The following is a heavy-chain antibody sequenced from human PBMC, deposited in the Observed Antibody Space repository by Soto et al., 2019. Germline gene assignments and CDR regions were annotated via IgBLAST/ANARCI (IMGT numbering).Heavy chain of an antibody. CDR2: IYYSGST. J-gene: IGHJ4*02. CDR1: VGPITGGVT. V-gene: IGHV4-31*03. Sequence: FHLQEPGPELLNPSQTLSLTAPFSVGPITGGVTGGWIRQHPGKGLEWIGYIYYSGSTYYNPSLKSRVTISVDTSKNQFSLKLRSVTAADTAVYYCARAPGDYFDYWGQGTLVTVSS. CDR3: ARAPGDYFDY.